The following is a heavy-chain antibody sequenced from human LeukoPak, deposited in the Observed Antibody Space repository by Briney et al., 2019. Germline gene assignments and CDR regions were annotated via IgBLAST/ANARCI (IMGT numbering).Heavy chain of an antibody. CDR3: ASAVVVVAATWFDY. J-gene: IGHJ4*02. V-gene: IGHV4-34*01. D-gene: IGHD2-15*01. Sequence: PSETLSLTCAVYGGSFSGYYWSWIRQPPGKGLEWIGEINHSGSTNYNPSLKSRVTISVDTSKNQFSLKLSSVTAGDTAVYYCASAVVVVAATWFDYWGQGTLVTVSS. CDR2: INHSGST. CDR1: GGSFSGYY.